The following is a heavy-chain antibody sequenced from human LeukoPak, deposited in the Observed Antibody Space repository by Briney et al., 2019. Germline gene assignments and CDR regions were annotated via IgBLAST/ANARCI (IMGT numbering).Heavy chain of an antibody. J-gene: IGHJ2*01. CDR3: ARDHRGYASSGYRSLYWYFDL. Sequence: SQTLSLTCAISGDSVSSNSAAWNWIRQSPSRGLEWLGRTYYRSKWYNDYAVSVKSRITINPDTSKNQFSLQLNPVTAADTAVYYCARDHRGYASSGYRSLYWYFDLWGRGTLVTVSS. CDR2: TYYRSKWYN. CDR1: GDSVSSNSAA. D-gene: IGHD3-22*01. V-gene: IGHV6-1*01.